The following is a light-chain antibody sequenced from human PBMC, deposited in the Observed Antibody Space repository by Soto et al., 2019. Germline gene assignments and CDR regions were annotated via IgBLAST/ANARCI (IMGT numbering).Light chain of an antibody. CDR2: GAS. J-gene: IGKJ1*01. CDR1: QSVSNNY. Sequence: EIVLTLSPGTLSMSPGERTTLSRRASQSVSNNYLAWYQQKPGQAPRLLIYGASNRATGIPDRFSGSGSGTDFTLTISRMEPEDFAVYDCQQYGSSGTFGQGTKVDIK. CDR3: QQYGSSGT. V-gene: IGKV3-20*01.